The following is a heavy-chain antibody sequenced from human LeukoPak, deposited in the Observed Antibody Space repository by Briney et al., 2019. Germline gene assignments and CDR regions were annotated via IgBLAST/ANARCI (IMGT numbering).Heavy chain of an antibody. Sequence: ASVKVSCKASGYTFTSYGISWVRQAPGQGLEWMGWISVFNGYTNYAQKLQGRATMTTDTSTSTAYMELRSLRSDDTAVYYCARDYGGNSGWFDPWGQGTLVTVSS. CDR1: GYTFTSYG. D-gene: IGHD4-23*01. V-gene: IGHV1-18*01. J-gene: IGHJ5*02. CDR2: ISVFNGYT. CDR3: ARDYGGNSGWFDP.